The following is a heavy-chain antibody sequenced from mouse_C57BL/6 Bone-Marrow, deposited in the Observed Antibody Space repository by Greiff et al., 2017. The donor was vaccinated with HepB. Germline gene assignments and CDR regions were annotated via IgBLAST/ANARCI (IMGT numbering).Heavy chain of an antibody. CDR2: INPYNGGT. Sequence: EVQGVESGPVLVKPGASVKMSCKASGYTFTDYYMNWVKQSHGKSLEWIGVINPYNGGTSYNQKFKGKATLTVDKSSSTAYMELNSLTSEDSAVYYCARGYYCGGFAYWGQGTLVTVSA. V-gene: IGHV1-19*01. CDR1: GYTFTDYY. D-gene: IGHD1-1*01. CDR3: ARGYYCGGFAY. J-gene: IGHJ3*01.